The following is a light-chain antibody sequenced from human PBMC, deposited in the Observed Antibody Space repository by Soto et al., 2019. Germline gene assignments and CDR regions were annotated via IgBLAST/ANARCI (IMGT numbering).Light chain of an antibody. Sequence: QSALTQPASVSGSPGQSITISCTGTSSDVGGYNYVSWYQQHPGKAPKLMIYDVSNRPSGVSNPFSGSKSGNTASLTISGLPAEDEADYYCSSYTSSSTWVFGGGTKLTVL. V-gene: IGLV2-14*01. CDR2: DVS. J-gene: IGLJ3*02. CDR1: SSDVGGYNY. CDR3: SSYTSSSTWV.